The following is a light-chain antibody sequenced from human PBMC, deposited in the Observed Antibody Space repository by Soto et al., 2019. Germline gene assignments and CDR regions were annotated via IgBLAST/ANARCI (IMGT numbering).Light chain of an antibody. CDR3: QQYNSYLWT. CDR1: QSISSG. CDR2: KAY. J-gene: IGKJ1*01. V-gene: IGKV1-5*03. Sequence: DIQMTQSPSTLSASVGDRVTITCRASQSISSGLTWYQQKPGKAPKLLIYKAYSLESGVPSRFSGSGSGTEFTLTISSLQPDDFATYYCQQYNSYLWTFGKGTKVEIK.